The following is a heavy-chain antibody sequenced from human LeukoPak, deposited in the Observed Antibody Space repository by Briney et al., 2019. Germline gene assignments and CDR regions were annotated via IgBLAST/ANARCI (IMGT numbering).Heavy chain of an antibody. Sequence: SETLSLTCTVSGGSISSGDYYWSWIRQPPGKGLEWIGYIYYSGSTYYNPSLKSRVTISVDTSKNQFSLKLSSVTAADTAVYYCARDILSGEYAFDIWGQGTMVTVSS. V-gene: IGHV4-30-4*08. D-gene: IGHD3-10*01. CDR1: GGSISSGDYY. CDR3: ARDILSGEYAFDI. J-gene: IGHJ3*02. CDR2: IYYSGST.